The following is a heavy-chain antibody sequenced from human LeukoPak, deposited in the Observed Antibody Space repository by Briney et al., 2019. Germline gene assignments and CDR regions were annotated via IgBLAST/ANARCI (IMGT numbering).Heavy chain of an antibody. CDR2: IKEDGSEK. J-gene: IGHJ4*02. CDR1: GFTFSNYW. Sequence: GGSLRLSCAAAGFTFSNYWMSWVRQAPGKGLEWVANIKEDGSEKDYVDSVKGRFTISRGNTKNSLYLQMNSLRAEDTAVYYCARGQRYCTGGSCYHFDFWGQGTLVTVSS. CDR3: ARGQRYCTGGSCYHFDF. D-gene: IGHD2-15*01. V-gene: IGHV3-7*01.